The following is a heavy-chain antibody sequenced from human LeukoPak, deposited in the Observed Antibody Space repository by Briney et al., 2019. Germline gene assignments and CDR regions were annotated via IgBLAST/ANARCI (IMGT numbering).Heavy chain of an antibody. J-gene: IGHJ5*02. CDR3: ARDLRPGVWFDP. D-gene: IGHD1-14*01. CDR2: IYYSGST. CDR1: GGSISSYY. V-gene: IGHV4-59*01. Sequence: SETLSLTCTVSGGSISSYYWSWIRQPPGKGLEWIGYIYYSGSTNYNPSLKSRVTISVDTSKNQFSLKLSSVTAADTAVYYCARDLRPGVWFDPWGQGTLVTVSS.